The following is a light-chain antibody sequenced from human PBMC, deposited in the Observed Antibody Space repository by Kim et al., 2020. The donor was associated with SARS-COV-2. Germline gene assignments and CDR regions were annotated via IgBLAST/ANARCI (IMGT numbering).Light chain of an antibody. CDR3: QHHGNFPYT. Sequence: EIVMTQSPGTLSLSPGERATLSCRANQIVISGTLAWYQQKPGQTPRLLIHSASTRAKGIPDRFVGSGSGTDFTLTITSLEPEDSAVYYCQHHGNFPYTFGPWTKLEIK. V-gene: IGKV3-20*01. J-gene: IGKJ2*01. CDR2: SAS. CDR1: QIVISGT.